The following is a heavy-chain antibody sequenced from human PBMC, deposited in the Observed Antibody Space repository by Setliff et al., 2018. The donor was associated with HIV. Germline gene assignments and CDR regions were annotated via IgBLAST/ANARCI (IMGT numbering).Heavy chain of an antibody. CDR2: INCNSGGT. CDR3: ARTSDDPINNSYSANFVY. D-gene: IGHD1-26*01. CDR1: GYTFTGSF. J-gene: IGHJ4*02. Sequence: ASAKVSCKSSGYTFTGSFMHWVRQAPGQGLEWMGWINCNSGGTYYAQNFQGRVTMTRDTSINTAYMELSRLRSDDTAVYYCARTSDDPINNSYSANFVYWGQGTLVTVSS. V-gene: IGHV1-2*02.